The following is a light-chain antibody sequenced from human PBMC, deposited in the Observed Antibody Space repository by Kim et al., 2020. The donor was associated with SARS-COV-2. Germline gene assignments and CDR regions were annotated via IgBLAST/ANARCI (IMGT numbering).Light chain of an antibody. Sequence: DIVVTQSPLSLPVTPGEPASVSCRSNQSLLHRNGYTYLDWYLQKPGQSPQLLIYLGSSRASGVPDRFSGGGSGTDFTLKISRVEADDVGIYYCMQALQTPYTFGQGTKLEIK. CDR1: QSLLHRNGYTY. CDR3: MQALQTPYT. V-gene: IGKV2-28*01. J-gene: IGKJ2*01. CDR2: LGS.